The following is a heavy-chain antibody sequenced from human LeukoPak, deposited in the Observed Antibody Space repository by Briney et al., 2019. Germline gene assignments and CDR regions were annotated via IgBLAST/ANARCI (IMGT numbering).Heavy chain of an antibody. CDR1: GYTFTSYA. Sequence: ASVKVSCKASGYTFTSYAMHWVRQAPGQRLEWMGWINAGNGNTKYSQKFQGRVTITRDTSASTAYMELSSLRSEDTAVYYCARVRPVDFWSGYYTGGAFDIWGQGTMVTVSS. V-gene: IGHV1-3*01. D-gene: IGHD3-3*01. J-gene: IGHJ3*02. CDR3: ARVRPVDFWSGYYTGGAFDI. CDR2: INAGNGNT.